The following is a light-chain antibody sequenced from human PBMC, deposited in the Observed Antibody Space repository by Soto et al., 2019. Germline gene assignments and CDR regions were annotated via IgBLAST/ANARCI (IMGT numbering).Light chain of an antibody. V-gene: IGLV2-14*03. J-gene: IGLJ1*01. CDR1: SSDVGGYYS. CDR2: DVG. CDR3: SSYTSSSTNV. Sequence: QSALTQPASVSGSPGQSITISCTGTSSDVGGYYSVFLYQHHPGKAPKNILYDVGDRPSAVSYRFSGSKSGNTASLTITGLQAVDEGDYYCSSYTSSSTNVVGTGTKVXVL.